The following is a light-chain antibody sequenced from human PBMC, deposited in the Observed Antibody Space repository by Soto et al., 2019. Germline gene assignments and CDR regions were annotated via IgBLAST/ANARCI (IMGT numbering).Light chain of an antibody. Sequence: SALTQPASVSGSPGQSITISCSGTSSDVGGYNFVSWYQQHPGKAPKLMIYEVSNRPSGVSNRFSGSKSGNTASLTISGLQAEDAADYYCSSFTSGPTLFGTGTKVTLL. CDR3: SSFTSGPTL. V-gene: IGLV2-14*01. CDR1: SSDVGGYNF. CDR2: EVS. J-gene: IGLJ1*01.